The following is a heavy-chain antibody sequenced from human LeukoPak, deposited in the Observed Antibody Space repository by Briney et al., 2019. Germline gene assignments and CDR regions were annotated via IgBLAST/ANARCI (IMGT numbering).Heavy chain of an antibody. CDR1: GGSFSGYY. V-gene: IGHV4-34*01. CDR2: INHSGST. J-gene: IGHJ6*04. D-gene: IGHD3-9*01. CDR3: ARAARRILTGYYSDYYYYGMDV. Sequence: PSETLSLTCAVYGGSFSGYYWSWIRQPPGKGLEWIGEINHSGSTNYNPSLKSRVTISVGTSKNQFSLKLSSVTAADTAVYYCARAARRILTGYYSDYYYYGMDVWGKGTTVTVSS.